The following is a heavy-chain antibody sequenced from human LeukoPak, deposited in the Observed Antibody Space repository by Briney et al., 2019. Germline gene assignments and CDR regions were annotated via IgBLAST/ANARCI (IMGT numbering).Heavy chain of an antibody. J-gene: IGHJ3*02. D-gene: IGHD2-2*01. V-gene: IGHV3-33*01. Sequence: PGGSLRLSCAASGFTFSSYGMHWVRQAPGKGLEWVAVIWYDGSNKYYADSVKCRFTISRDNSKNTLYLQMNSLRAEDTAVYYCARAEVPAAIKSGAFDIWGQGTMVTVSS. CDR2: IWYDGSNK. CDR1: GFTFSSYG. CDR3: ARAEVPAAIKSGAFDI.